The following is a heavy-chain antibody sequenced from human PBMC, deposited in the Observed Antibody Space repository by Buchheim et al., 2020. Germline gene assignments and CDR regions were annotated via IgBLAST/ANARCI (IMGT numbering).Heavy chain of an antibody. Sequence: HVQLQESGPGLVKPSQTLSLTCTVSGCSISSGGYYWSWIRQHPGKGLEWIGYIYYSGSTYYTPSLKSRVSISLNTSKNQFLLKLSSVTAADTAVYYCARFSSSWYVDYWGQGTL. CDR2: IYYSGST. D-gene: IGHD6-13*01. CDR3: ARFSSSWYVDY. J-gene: IGHJ4*02. V-gene: IGHV4-31*03. CDR1: GCSISSGGYY.